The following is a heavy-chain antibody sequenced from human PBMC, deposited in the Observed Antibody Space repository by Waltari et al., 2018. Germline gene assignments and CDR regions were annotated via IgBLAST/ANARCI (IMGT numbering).Heavy chain of an antibody. CDR3: ARAFSIGASSSELDY. D-gene: IGHD3-10*01. CDR1: GYTFTGYY. Sequence: QVQLVQSGAEVKKPGASVKVSCKDSGYTFTGYYMHWVRQAPGQGLEWMGRINPNSGGTNYAQKFQGRVTMTRDTSISTAYMELSRLRSDDTAVYYCARAFSIGASSSELDYWGQGTLVTVSS. V-gene: IGHV1-2*06. J-gene: IGHJ4*02. CDR2: INPNSGGT.